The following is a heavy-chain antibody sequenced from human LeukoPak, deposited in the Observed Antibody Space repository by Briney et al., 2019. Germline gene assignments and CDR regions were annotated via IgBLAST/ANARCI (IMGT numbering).Heavy chain of an antibody. Sequence: GKSLRLSCAASGFTFSSYWMSWVRQAPGKGLEWVANIKQDGSEKYYVDSVKGRFTISGDNAKNSLYLQMNSLRAEDTAVYYCARRDYYGSGSYGGLEYYFDYWGRGTLVTVSS. CDR2: IKQDGSEK. CDR3: ARRDYYGSGSYGGLEYYFDY. CDR1: GFTFSSYW. V-gene: IGHV3-7*03. D-gene: IGHD3-10*01. J-gene: IGHJ4*02.